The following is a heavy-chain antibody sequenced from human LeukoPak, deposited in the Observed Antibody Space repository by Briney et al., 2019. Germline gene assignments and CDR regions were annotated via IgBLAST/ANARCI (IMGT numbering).Heavy chain of an antibody. D-gene: IGHD2-21*01. CDR1: GFNFRSYG. Sequence: GGSLRLSCVASGFNFRSYGMNWVRQAPGKGLEWVSYISSSGSTRYYADSVKGRFTISRDNAENSLYLQMNSLRAEDTAVYYCAESGSPRGLLSWFDPWGQGTLVTVSS. V-gene: IGHV3-48*03. CDR2: ISSSGSTR. J-gene: IGHJ5*02. CDR3: AESGSPRGLLSWFDP.